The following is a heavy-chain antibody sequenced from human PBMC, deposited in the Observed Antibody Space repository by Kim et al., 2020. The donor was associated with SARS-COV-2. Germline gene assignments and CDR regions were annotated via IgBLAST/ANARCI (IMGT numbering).Heavy chain of an antibody. J-gene: IGHJ4*02. D-gene: IGHD3-22*01. CDR3: ARDLPLFYDSSGIDY. Sequence: GSVGGRFTISRDSAKDSLYLQMNSLRAEDTAVYYCARDLPLFYDSSGIDYWGQGTLVTVSS. V-gene: IGHV3-11*06.